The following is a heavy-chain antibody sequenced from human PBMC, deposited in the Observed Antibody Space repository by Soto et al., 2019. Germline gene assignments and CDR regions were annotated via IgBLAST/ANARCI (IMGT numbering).Heavy chain of an antibody. D-gene: IGHD2-2*01. V-gene: IGHV4-34*01. CDR2: INHSGST. Sequence: QVQLQQWGAGLLKPSETLSLTCAVYGGSFSGYYWSWIRQPPGKGLEWIGEINHSGSTNYNPSLKSRVTITVDTSTNQFSLKLSSVTAADTAVYYCARLIVPAASNYYYMDVWGKGTTVTVSS. CDR1: GGSFSGYY. J-gene: IGHJ6*03. CDR3: ARLIVPAASNYYYMDV.